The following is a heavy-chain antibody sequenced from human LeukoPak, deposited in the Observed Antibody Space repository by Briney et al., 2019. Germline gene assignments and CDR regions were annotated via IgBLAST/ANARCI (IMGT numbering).Heavy chain of an antibody. CDR1: GGSISSGSYY. CDR2: IYTSGST. V-gene: IGHV4-61*02. CDR3: ARATQTTVTVNRVYYYYYMDV. D-gene: IGHD4-17*01. Sequence: SQTLSLTCTVSGGSISSGSYYWSWIRQPAGKGLEWIGRIYTSGSTNYNPSLKSRVTISVDTSKNQFSLKLSSVTAADTAVYYCARATQTTVTVNRVYYYYYMDVWGKGTTVTVSS. J-gene: IGHJ6*03.